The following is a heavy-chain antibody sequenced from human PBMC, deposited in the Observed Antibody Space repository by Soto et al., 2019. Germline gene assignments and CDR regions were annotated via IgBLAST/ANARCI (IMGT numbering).Heavy chain of an antibody. CDR2: MNPNSGNT. D-gene: IGHD3-22*01. Sequence: QVQLVQSGAEVKKPGASVKVSCKASGYTFTSYDINWVRQATGQGLEWMGWMNPNSGNTGYAQKFQGRVTMNRNTAISTDYMGLSSLRVEETAVYYCASEPTTYYYDSSGYYDAYYYGMDAWGQGTTVTVSS. J-gene: IGHJ6*02. CDR3: ASEPTTYYYDSSGYYDAYYYGMDA. CDR1: GYTFTSYD. V-gene: IGHV1-8*01.